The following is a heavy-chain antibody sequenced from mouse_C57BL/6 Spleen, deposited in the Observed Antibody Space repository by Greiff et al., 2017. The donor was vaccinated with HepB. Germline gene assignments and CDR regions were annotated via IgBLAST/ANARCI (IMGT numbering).Heavy chain of an antibody. V-gene: IGHV5-9*01. CDR1: GFTFSSYT. CDR3: ARRERVGYFDV. Sequence: EVQGVESGGGLVKPGGSLKLSCAASGFTFSSYTMSWVRQTPEKRLEWVATISGGGGNTYYPDSVKGRFTISRDNAKNTLYLQMSSLRSEDTALYYCARRERVGYFDVWGTGTTVTVFS. CDR2: ISGGGGNT. J-gene: IGHJ1*03.